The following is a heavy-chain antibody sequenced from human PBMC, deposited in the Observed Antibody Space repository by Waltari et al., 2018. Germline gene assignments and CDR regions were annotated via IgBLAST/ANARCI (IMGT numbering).Heavy chain of an antibody. V-gene: IGHV5-51*03. CDR3: VKRSELSRYTMDV. D-gene: IGHD1-7*01. Sequence: EVQLVQSGAEVKKPGESLKISCKGSGYIFTSYWIGWVRQMPGKGLEWMGIIYPGDSDTRYSPSFEGQVTISADKSISTAYLQWSSLKASDTAVYYCVKRSELSRYTMDVWGQGTTVTVSS. J-gene: IGHJ6*02. CDR1: GYIFTSYW. CDR2: IYPGDSDT.